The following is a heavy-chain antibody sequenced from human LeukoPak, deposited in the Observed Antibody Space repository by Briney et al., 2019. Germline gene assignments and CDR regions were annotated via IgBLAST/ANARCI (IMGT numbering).Heavy chain of an antibody. Sequence: GGSLRLSCAASGFTVSSNYMSWVRQAPGKGLEWVSVIYSGGSTYYADSVKGRFTISRDNSKNTLYLQMNSLRAEDTAVYYCARDLTGEQQLVTQHWGQGTLVTVSS. D-gene: IGHD6-13*01. CDR2: IYSGGST. CDR1: GFTVSSNY. J-gene: IGHJ1*01. V-gene: IGHV3-53*01. CDR3: ARDLTGEQQLVTQH.